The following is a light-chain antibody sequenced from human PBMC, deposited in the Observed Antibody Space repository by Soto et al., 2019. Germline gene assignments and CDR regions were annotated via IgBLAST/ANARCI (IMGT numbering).Light chain of an antibody. CDR3: TSYAGSYADVV. J-gene: IGLJ2*01. CDR1: SSDFGGTNY. Sequence: QSALTQPPSASGFPGQSVAISCTGASSDFGGTNYVSWYQQHPGKAPKLMIFEVTKRPSGVPDRFSGSKSGNTASLTVSGLQAEDEADYYCTSYAGSYADVVFGGGTKVTVL. CDR2: EVT. V-gene: IGLV2-8*01.